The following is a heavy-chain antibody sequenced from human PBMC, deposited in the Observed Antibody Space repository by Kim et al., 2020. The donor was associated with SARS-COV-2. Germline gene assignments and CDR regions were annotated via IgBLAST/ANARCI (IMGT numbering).Heavy chain of an antibody. J-gene: IGHJ4*02. CDR3: ARGYSSSSDFDY. D-gene: IGHD6-13*01. V-gene: IGHV3-30-3*01. Sequence: GGSLRLSCAASGFTFDKYAMHWVRQAPGKGLEWVAFTSFGGSDQFYADSVKGRFTVSRDNSQNTLHVEINDLRPEDTAIYYCARGYSSSSDFDYWGQGTLVTVPS. CDR1: GFTFDKYA. CDR2: TSFGGSDQ.